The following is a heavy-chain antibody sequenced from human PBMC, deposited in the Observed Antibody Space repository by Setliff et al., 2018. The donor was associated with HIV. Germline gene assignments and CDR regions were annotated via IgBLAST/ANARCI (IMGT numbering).Heavy chain of an antibody. V-gene: IGHV4-4*08. CDR2: IYPIGGPDYPSGNT. CDR1: GGSISSYY. J-gene: IGHJ4*02. D-gene: IGHD3-10*01. Sequence: SETLSLTCTVSGGSISSYYWSWIRQSPRKGLEWIGYIYPIGGPDYPSGNTVYNPSFRSRVTLSLETSKNQFSLKLTSVTAADAAVYYCTGDYNSGSHRFDYWGQGTPVTVSS. CDR3: TGDYNSGSHRFDY.